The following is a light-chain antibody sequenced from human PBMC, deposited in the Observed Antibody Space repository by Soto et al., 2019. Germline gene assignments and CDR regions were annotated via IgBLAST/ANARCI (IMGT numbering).Light chain of an antibody. CDR2: DVT. CDR3: CSYASSTSYV. CDR1: SSVVGGYNF. J-gene: IGLJ1*01. Sequence: QSALTQPASVSGSPGQSITISCTGTSSVVGGYNFVSWYQQYPGKAPKLMIHDVTSRPSGVSNRFSGSKSGTTASLTISGLQAEDEADYYCCSYASSTSYVFGTGTKVTVL. V-gene: IGLV2-14*01.